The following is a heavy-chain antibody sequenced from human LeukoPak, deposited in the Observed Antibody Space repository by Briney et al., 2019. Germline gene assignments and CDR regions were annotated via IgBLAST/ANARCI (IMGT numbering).Heavy chain of an antibody. J-gene: IGHJ4*02. CDR1: GFTFNTYT. V-gene: IGHV3-21*01. CDR3: ARTYYVILTGYSPYFDY. D-gene: IGHD3-9*01. CDR2: ITASSTAI. Sequence: GGSLRLSCAASGFTFNTYTMNWVREAPGKGLEWVSSITASSTAIYSADSVKARYTISRDNAKTFLYLQMNSLRAEDTAVYYCARTYYVILTGYSPYFDYWGQGILVTVSS.